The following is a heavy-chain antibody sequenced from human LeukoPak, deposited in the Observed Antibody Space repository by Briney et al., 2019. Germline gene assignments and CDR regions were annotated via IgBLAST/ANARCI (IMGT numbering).Heavy chain of an antibody. CDR1: GGSISSYY. CDR2: IYYSGST. Sequence: PSETLSLTCTVSGGSISSYYWSWIRQPPGKGLEWIGYIYYSGSTNYNPSLKSRVTISVDTSKNQFSLKLSSVTAADTAVYYRARDLGYDSSGYGGGYFDYWGQGTLVTVSS. V-gene: IGHV4-59*01. D-gene: IGHD3-22*01. J-gene: IGHJ4*02. CDR3: ARDLGYDSSGYGGGYFDY.